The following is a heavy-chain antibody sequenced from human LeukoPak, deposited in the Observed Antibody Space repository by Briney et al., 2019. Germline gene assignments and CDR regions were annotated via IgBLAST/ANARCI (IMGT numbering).Heavy chain of an antibody. CDR3: ARGPYAYTSSATLGSYNWFDP. Sequence: GESLKISCKGSGYSFPNYWIGWVRQMPGKGLEWKGIIYPGDSHTRYSPSFQDQVTISVDKSISTAYLQWSSLKASDTAMYYCARGPYAYTSSATLGSYNWFDPWGQGSLVTVSS. CDR1: GYSFPNYW. D-gene: IGHD2-2*02. CDR2: IYPGDSHT. V-gene: IGHV5-51*01. J-gene: IGHJ5*02.